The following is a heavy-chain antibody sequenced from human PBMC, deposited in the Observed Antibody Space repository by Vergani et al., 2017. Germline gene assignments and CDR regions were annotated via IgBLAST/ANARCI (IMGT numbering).Heavy chain of an antibody. J-gene: IGHJ6*02. Sequence: EVQLVESGGGVVRPGGSLRLSCAASGFTFDDYGMSWVRQAPGKGLDWVSGINWNGGGTGYADSVKGRFTISRDNAKNSLYLQMNSLRAEDTALYYCGTYCSIPTCGTHPRVQNYGMDVWGQGTTVTVS. D-gene: IGHD2-2*01. V-gene: IGHV3-20*04. CDR1: GFTFDDYG. CDR3: GTYCSIPTCGTHPRVQNYGMDV. CDR2: INWNGGGT.